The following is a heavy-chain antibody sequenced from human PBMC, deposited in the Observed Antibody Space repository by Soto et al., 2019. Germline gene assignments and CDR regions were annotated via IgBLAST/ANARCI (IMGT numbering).Heavy chain of an antibody. J-gene: IGHJ5*02. CDR1: GGTFSSYA. V-gene: IGHV1-69*13. D-gene: IGHD1-20*01. CDR2: IIPIFGTA. CDR3: ARDKIWRWKDNWNDVGRNWFDP. Sequence: ASVKVSCKASGGTFSSYAISWVRQAPGQGLEWMGGIIPIFGTANYAQKFQGRVTITADESTSTAYMELSSLRSEDTAVYYCARDKIWRWKDNWNDVGRNWFDPWGQGTLVTVSS.